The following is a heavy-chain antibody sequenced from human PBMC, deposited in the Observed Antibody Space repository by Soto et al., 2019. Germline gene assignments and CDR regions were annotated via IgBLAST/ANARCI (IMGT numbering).Heavy chain of an antibody. CDR3: AKGSSPWNDCLDS. J-gene: IGHJ5*01. D-gene: IGHD1-1*01. Sequence: KRLFRQAPGKGLEWVSATSSSGRTTDDADSVKGRFTISGDNSKNTLYLQMNSLRAEVMAVYFCAKGSSPWNDCLDSLGQGP. V-gene: IGHV3-23*01. CDR2: TSSSGRTT.